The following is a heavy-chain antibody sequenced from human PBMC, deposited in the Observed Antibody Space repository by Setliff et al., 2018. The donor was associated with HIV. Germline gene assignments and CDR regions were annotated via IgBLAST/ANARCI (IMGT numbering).Heavy chain of an antibody. CDR3: AREGTTIFGVVIMGGFDY. V-gene: IGHV3-74*03. CDR2: INSDGSST. D-gene: IGHD3-3*01. Sequence: HPGGSLRLSCAAPGFTFSSYWMHWVRQVPGKGLVWVSRINSDGSSTTYADFVKGRFTISRDNSKNTVYLQMNSLRAEDTAVYYCAREGTTIFGVVIMGGFDYGGKGTLVTV. CDR1: GFTFSSYW. J-gene: IGHJ4*02.